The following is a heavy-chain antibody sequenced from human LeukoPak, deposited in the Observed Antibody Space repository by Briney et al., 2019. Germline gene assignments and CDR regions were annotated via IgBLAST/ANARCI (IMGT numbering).Heavy chain of an antibody. CDR3: ARARRLWFGELLS. CDR1: GYSISSVYY. D-gene: IGHD3-10*01. Sequence: SETLSLTCTVSGYSISSVYYWGWIRQPPGKGLEWIGSIYHSGSTNYNPSLKSRVTISVDTSKNQFSLKLSSVTAADTAVYYCARARRLWFGELLSWGQGTLVTVSS. V-gene: IGHV4-38-2*02. J-gene: IGHJ5*02. CDR2: IYHSGST.